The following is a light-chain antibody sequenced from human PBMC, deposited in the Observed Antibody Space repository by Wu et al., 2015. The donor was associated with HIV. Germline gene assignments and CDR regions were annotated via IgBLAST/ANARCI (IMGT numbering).Light chain of an antibody. V-gene: IGKV3-20*01. Sequence: EIVLTQSPGTLSLSPGERATLSCRASQSISSSYLAWYQQKPGQAPRLLIYGASNRATGIPDRFSGSGSGTDFTLTISRLEPEDFAVYYCQQYGSPPPITFGQGTRLEIK. CDR3: QQYGSPPPIT. CDR1: QSISSSY. J-gene: IGKJ5*01. CDR2: GAS.